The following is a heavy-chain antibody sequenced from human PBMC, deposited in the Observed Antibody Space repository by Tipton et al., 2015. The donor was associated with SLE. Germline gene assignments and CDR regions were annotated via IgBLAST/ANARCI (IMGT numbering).Heavy chain of an antibody. CDR3: AKDLHWYGMDV. CDR2: ISSSGVSI. J-gene: IGHJ6*02. CDR1: GFRFRTSN. D-gene: IGHD1-1*01. V-gene: IGHV3-48*03. Sequence: SLRLSCAASGFRFRTSNMNWVRQAPGKGLEWVSFISSSGVSIYYADSVRGRFTVSRDTSKNTVYLQMKRLTTEDTAIYYCAKDLHWYGMDVWGLGTTVTVSS.